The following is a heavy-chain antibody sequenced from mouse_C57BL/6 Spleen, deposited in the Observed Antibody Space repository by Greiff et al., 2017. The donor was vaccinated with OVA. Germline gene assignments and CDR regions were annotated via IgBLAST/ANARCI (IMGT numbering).Heavy chain of an antibody. CDR2: ISSGSSTI. Sequence: EVKLMESGGGLVKPGGSLKLSCAASGFTFSDYGMHWVRQAPEKGLEWVAYISSGSSTIYYADTVKGRFTISRDNAKNTLFLHMTSLRSEDTAMYYCAIDYDGAMDYWGQGTSVTVSS. CDR3: AIDYDGAMDY. D-gene: IGHD2-4*01. CDR1: GFTFSDYG. V-gene: IGHV5-17*01. J-gene: IGHJ4*01.